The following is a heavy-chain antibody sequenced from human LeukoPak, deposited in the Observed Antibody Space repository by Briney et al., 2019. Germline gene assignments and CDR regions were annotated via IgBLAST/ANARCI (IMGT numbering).Heavy chain of an antibody. CDR1: GYTFTGYY. CDR3: ARVGEGKKYYYDSSGYYAR. D-gene: IGHD3-22*01. J-gene: IGHJ4*02. CDR2: INPNSGGT. V-gene: IGHV1-2*02. Sequence: ASVKVSCKASGYTFTGYYMHWVRQAPGQGLEWMGWINPNSGGTNYAQKFQGRVTMTRDTSISTAYMELSRLRSDDTAVYYCARVGEGKKYYYDSSGYYARWGQGTLVTVSS.